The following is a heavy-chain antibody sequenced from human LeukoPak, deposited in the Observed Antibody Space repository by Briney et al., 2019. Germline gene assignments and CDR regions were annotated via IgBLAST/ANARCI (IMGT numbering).Heavy chain of an antibody. CDR2: INHSGGT. J-gene: IGHJ4*02. CDR3: ARRSSRRFDY. Sequence: SETLSLTCAVYGGFFSGYYWSWIRQPPGKGLEWIGEINHSGGTNYNPSLKSRVTISVDTSKNQFSLKLSSVTAADTAVYYCARRSSRRFDYWGQGTLVTVSS. CDR1: GGFFSGYY. V-gene: IGHV4-34*01.